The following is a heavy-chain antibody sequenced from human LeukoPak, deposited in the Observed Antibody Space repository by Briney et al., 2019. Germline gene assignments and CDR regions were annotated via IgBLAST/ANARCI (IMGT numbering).Heavy chain of an antibody. J-gene: IGHJ3*01. D-gene: IGHD2-15*01. V-gene: IGHV3-66*01. CDR3: ARASKVEAFDV. CDR2: IYGGSST. Sequence: PGGSLRLSCTASGFIFSRYAMHWVRQAPGKGLEWVSVIYGGSSTYNADSVKGRFTISRDNSKNTLFLQMNSLRAEDTAVYYCARASKVEAFDVWGQGTTVTVSS. CDR1: GFIFSRYA.